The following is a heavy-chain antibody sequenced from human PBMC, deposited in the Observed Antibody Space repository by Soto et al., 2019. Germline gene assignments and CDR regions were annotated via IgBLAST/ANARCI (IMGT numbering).Heavy chain of an antibody. J-gene: IGHJ4*02. CDR3: ARAGYCSSTSCAPRLYYFDY. CDR1: GGSISGGGRX. CDR2: IYYSGST. D-gene: IGHD2-2*01. V-gene: IGHV4-61*08. Sequence: PSGSLSLTGTLAGGSISGGGRXCSGIRQHPGKGLEWIGYIYYSGSTNYNPSLKSRVTISVDTSKNQFSLKLSSVTAADTAVYYCARAGYCSSTSCAPRLYYFDYWGQGTLVTVSS.